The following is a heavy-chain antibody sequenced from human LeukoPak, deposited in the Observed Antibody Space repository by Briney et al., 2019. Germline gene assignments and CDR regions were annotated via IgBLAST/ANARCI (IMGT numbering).Heavy chain of an antibody. CDR2: ISSSGSTI. CDR3: ARETFGADDF. Sequence: PGGSLRLSCAASGFTFSTYSMNWVRQAPGKGLEWVSYISSSGSTIYYADSVKGRFTISRDNAKNSLYLQMNSLRAEDTAVYYCARETFGADDFWGQGTLVTVSS. J-gene: IGHJ4*02. D-gene: IGHD3-10*01. CDR1: GFTFSTYS. V-gene: IGHV3-48*01.